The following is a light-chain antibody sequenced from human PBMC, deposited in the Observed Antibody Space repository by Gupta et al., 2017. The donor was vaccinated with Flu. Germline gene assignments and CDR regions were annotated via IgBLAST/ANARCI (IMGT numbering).Light chain of an antibody. CDR2: DNN. Sequence: QKITTSCSGSNSNSGNNFVSCYQQPPGTAPNLLIYDNNKRPAGIPDRFSGSKAGTSATLGITGLKTGDAADYFCATWDNNMRGVFGGGTKLTVL. V-gene: IGLV1-51*01. CDR1: NSNSGNNF. CDR3: ATWDNNMRGV. J-gene: IGLJ3*02.